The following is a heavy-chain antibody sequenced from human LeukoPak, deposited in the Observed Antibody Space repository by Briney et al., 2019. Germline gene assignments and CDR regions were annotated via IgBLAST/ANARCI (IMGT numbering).Heavy chain of an antibody. CDR2: IYYSGST. CDR1: GGSISSYY. CDR3: AGYCSSTSCYRPRFDY. J-gene: IGHJ4*02. V-gene: IGHV4-39*01. Sequence: PSETLSLTCTVSGGSISSYYWGGIRQPPGKGLEWIGSIYYSGSTYYNPSLKSRVTISVDTSKNQFSLKLSSVTAADTAVYYCAGYCSSTSCYRPRFDYWGQGTLVTVSS. D-gene: IGHD2-2*01.